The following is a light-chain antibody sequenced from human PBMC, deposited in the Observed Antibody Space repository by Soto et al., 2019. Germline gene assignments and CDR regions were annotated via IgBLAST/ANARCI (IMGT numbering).Light chain of an antibody. Sequence: EIVLTQSQGTLSLSPRERATLSCRASRSVNNNYLAWYQQKPGQAPRLLIFGASSRATGIPDRFIGSGSGTEYTLTISSLQSEDFGIYFCQQYDQWWTFGQGTKVDIK. CDR2: GAS. CDR3: QQYDQWWT. J-gene: IGKJ1*01. CDR1: RSVNNNY. V-gene: IGKV3-20*01.